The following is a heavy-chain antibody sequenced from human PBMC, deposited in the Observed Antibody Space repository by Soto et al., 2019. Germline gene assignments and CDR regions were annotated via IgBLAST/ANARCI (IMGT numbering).Heavy chain of an antibody. CDR1: VYSFSSGYD. D-gene: IGHD2-15*01. Sequence: PPETLSLTGPVSVYSFSSGYDWGWIRHPPGKGLEWIGSIYPSGSTHYNPSLKSRVTISVETSKNQFSLKLSYVTDADTAVYYCARAVVMKVGWFDPWGQGTLVTVSS. J-gene: IGHJ5*02. CDR2: IYPSGST. CDR3: ARAVVMKVGWFDP. V-gene: IGHV4-38-2*02.